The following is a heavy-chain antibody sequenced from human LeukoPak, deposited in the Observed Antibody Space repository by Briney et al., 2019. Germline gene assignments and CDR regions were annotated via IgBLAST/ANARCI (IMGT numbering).Heavy chain of an antibody. D-gene: IGHD3-10*01. V-gene: IGHV3-30*04. CDR2: ISYDGSNK. CDR1: GFTFSSYA. Sequence: GGSLRLSCAASGFTFSSYAMHWVRQAPGKGLEWVAVISYDGSNKYYADSVKGRFTISRDNSKNTLYLQMNSLRAEDTAVYYCAKDTILWFGDPSGGGQGTLVTVSS. CDR3: AKDTILWFGDPSG. J-gene: IGHJ4*02.